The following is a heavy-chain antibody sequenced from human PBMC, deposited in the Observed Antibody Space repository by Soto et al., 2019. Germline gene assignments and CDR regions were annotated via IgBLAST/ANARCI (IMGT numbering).Heavy chain of an antibody. Sequence: EVQLLESGGGLVQPGGSLRLSCAASGFTFSSYAMSWVRQAPGKGLEWVSDISGSGGITYYADSVKGRFTISRDISKNTLYLQMNSQRAEDTAVDYCAKAAMSRGGGWFDPWGQGTLVTVSS. D-gene: IGHD3-10*01. J-gene: IGHJ5*02. CDR1: GFTFSSYA. CDR2: ISGSGGIT. CDR3: AKAAMSRGGGWFDP. V-gene: IGHV3-23*01.